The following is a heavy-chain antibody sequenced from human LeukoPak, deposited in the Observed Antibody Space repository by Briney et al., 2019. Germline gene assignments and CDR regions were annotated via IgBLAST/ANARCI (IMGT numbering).Heavy chain of an antibody. V-gene: IGHV3-23*01. CDR1: GITLSNYG. Sequence: GGSLRLSCAVSGITLSNYGMTWVRQVPGKGLEWVAGISGSGGRTNYADSVKGRFTISRDNSKNTLYLQMNSLRPEDTAVYFCAKRGVVIRVILVGFYKEAYYFDSWGQGALVTVSS. D-gene: IGHD3-22*01. CDR3: AKRGVVIRVILVGFYKEAYYFDS. J-gene: IGHJ4*02. CDR2: ISGSGGRT.